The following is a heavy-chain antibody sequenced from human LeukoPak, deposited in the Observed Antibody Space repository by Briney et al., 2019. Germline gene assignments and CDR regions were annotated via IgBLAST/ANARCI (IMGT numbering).Heavy chain of an antibody. CDR2: INSDGSWT. J-gene: IGHJ4*02. V-gene: IGHV3-74*01. Sequence: GGSLRLSCAASGNYRMHWVRQVPGKGLVWVSHINSDGSWTSYADSVKDRFTISKDNAKNTVYLQMNSLRAEDTAVYYCVSFYETYWGRGTLVTVSS. CDR3: VSFYETY. CDR1: GNYR. D-gene: IGHD2/OR15-2a*01.